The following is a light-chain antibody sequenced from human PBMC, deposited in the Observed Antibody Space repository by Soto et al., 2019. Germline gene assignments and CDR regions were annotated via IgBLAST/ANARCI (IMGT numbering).Light chain of an antibody. CDR1: QSLNTIY. CDR2: NAS. V-gene: IGKV3-20*01. Sequence: EIVLTQSPVTLSLSPGERATLSCRASQSLNTIYLAWYQQKPGQAPRLVIYNASRRATGIPDRFSGSGSGTAFTLTISGLEPEDFATYYCQQYGGSPETFGQGTKVEIK. CDR3: QQYGGSPET. J-gene: IGKJ1*01.